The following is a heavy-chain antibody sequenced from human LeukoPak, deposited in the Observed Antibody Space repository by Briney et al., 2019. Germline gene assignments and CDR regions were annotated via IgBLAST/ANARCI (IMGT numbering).Heavy chain of an antibody. V-gene: IGHV4-4*07. CDR2: IYTSGST. CDR1: GGSLSSYY. CDR3: ARDGQSKNYYYYYYMDV. Sequence: SETLSLTCTVSGGSLSSYYWSWIRQPAGKGLEWIGRIYTSGSTNYNPSLKSRVTMSVDTSKHQFSLKLSSVTAADTAVYYCARDGQSKNYYYYYYMDVWGKGTTVTVSS. J-gene: IGHJ6*03.